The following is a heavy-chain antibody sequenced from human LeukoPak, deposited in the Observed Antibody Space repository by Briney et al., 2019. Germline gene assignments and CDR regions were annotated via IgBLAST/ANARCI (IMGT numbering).Heavy chain of an antibody. J-gene: IGHJ4*02. CDR3: AKGTHYYDSSGSSDY. CDR2: ISGSGGST. D-gene: IGHD3-22*01. CDR1: GFTFSSYA. Sequence: GGSLRLSCAASGFTFSSYAMSWVRQAPGKGLEWVSAISGSGGSTYYAGSVKGRFTISRDNSKNTLYLQMNSLRAEDTAVYYCAKGTHYYDSSGSSDYWGQGTLVTVSS. V-gene: IGHV3-23*01.